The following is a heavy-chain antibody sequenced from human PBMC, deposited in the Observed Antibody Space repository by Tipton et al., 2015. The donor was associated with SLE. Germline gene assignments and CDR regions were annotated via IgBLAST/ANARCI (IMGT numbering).Heavy chain of an antibody. V-gene: IGHV4-34*12. CDR3: ARHRHDSSGDAFDI. Sequence: TLSLTCAVYGESFNGYFWTWIRQPPGKGLEWIAEIIHSGVTNYNPSLRSRVTISVDMSKNQVSLKLSSVTAADTAVYYCARHRHDSSGDAFDIWGQGTMVTVSS. J-gene: IGHJ3*02. D-gene: IGHD3-22*01. CDR2: IIHSGVT. CDR1: GESFNGYF.